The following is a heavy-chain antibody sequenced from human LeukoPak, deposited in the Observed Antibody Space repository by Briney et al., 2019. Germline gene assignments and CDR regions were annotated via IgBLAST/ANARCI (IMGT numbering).Heavy chain of an antibody. Sequence: PGGSLRLSCAASGFTFSTYWMHWVRQAPGKGLVWVSRINSDGSSTTYADSVKGRFTISRDNAKNTLYLQMNSLRAEDTAVYHCARGQHYYDSSGYYYYFDYWGQGTLVTVSS. V-gene: IGHV3-74*01. CDR3: ARGQHYYDSSGYYYYFDY. CDR2: INSDGSST. CDR1: GFTFSTYW. D-gene: IGHD3-22*01. J-gene: IGHJ4*02.